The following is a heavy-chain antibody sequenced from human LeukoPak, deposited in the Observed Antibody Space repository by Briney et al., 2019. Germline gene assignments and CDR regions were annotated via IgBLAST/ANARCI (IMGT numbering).Heavy chain of an antibody. J-gene: IGHJ5*01. D-gene: IGHD6-19*01. CDR3: TTDLSTVAGTFDF. Sequence: GGSLRLSCAASGFTFSNAWMNWVRQAPGKGPEWVGRVKSKSDGGTTDYAAPVKGRFTISRDESENTLYLQLNSLKAEDTAVYYCTTDLSTVAGTFDFWGQGTLVTVSS. CDR2: VKSKSDGGTT. CDR1: GFTFSNAW. V-gene: IGHV3-15*01.